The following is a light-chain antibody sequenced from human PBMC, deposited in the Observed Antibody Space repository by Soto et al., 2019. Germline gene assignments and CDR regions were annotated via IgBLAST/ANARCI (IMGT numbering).Light chain of an antibody. V-gene: IGKV1-39*01. Sequence: DIPMTQSPSSLSASVGDRVTITCRASQSISSYLNWYQQKPGKAPKLLIYAASSLQSGVPSRFSGSASGTDFTLTISSLQPEDFATYYCQQSCSTPLTFGGGTKVEIK. J-gene: IGKJ4*01. CDR3: QQSCSTPLT. CDR1: QSISSY. CDR2: AAS.